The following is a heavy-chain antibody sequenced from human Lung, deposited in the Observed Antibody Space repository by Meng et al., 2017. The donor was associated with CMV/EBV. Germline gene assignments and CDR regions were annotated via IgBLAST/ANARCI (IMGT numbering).Heavy chain of an antibody. CDR3: ARASLLPLLNTPSTPLSA. Sequence: SXAASGFTFSSYWMNWVRQAPGKGLEWVANIKQDGSEKFYVDSVRGRFTVSRDNAKNSLYLHMNNLRAEDTALYFCARASLLPLLNTPSTPLSAWGQGTXVTVSS. CDR1: GFTFSSYW. V-gene: IGHV3-7*01. J-gene: IGHJ4*02. D-gene: IGHD2-8*01. CDR2: IKQDGSEK.